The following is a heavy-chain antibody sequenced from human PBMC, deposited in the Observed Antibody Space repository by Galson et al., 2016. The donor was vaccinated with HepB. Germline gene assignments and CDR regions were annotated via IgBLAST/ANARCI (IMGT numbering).Heavy chain of an antibody. CDR3: ARDMSGLGFDY. V-gene: IGHV3-7*01. Sequence: SLRLSCAASGFSFTNYWMSWLRQAPGKGLEWVANIKQDGSDKGYADSVKGRFTISRDNSKTTLYLQMDSLRVEDRAVYYCARDMSGLGFDYWGQGALVTVSS. CDR1: GFSFTNYW. J-gene: IGHJ4*02. D-gene: IGHD3-10*01. CDR2: IKQDGSDK.